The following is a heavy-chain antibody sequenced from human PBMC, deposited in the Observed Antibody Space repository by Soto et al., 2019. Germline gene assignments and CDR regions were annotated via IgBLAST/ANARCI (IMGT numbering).Heavy chain of an antibody. CDR1: GDSMTSSNW. CDR3: ARSEATALDY. J-gene: IGHJ4*02. CDR2: AHHSGST. V-gene: IGHV4-4*02. Sequence: SETLSLTCTVSGDSMTSSNWWNWVRQPPGKGLEWIGEAHHSGSTNYNPSLRSRVNKSVDKSQNQFTLKLTSVTAADTAVYYCARSEATALDYWGQGTLVTVSS.